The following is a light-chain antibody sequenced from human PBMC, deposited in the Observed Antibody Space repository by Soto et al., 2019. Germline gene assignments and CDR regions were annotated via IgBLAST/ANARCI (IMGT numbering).Light chain of an antibody. Sequence: EIVMTQSPATLSVSPGERATLSCRASQSVNSNLAWYQQKPGQAPRLLIYGASTRATGIPARFSGTRSGTEFTLTISSLQSEDFAVYYCQQYNNWPQTFGQGTKVEIK. CDR2: GAS. V-gene: IGKV3-15*01. J-gene: IGKJ1*01. CDR3: QQYNNWPQT. CDR1: QSVNSN.